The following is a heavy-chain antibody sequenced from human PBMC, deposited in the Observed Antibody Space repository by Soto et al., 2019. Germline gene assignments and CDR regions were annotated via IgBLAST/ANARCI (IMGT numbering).Heavy chain of an antibody. Sequence: PGGSLRVSCAASVFTFSNYAMNWVRQAPGKGLECVSVISGSGGSAYYADSVQGRFTISRDNSKNTLYMQMNSLRDEDTAIYYCVREGSGWNSRGSFDFWGRGTMVTVSS. CDR3: VREGSGWNSRGSFDF. V-gene: IGHV3-23*01. J-gene: IGHJ3*01. CDR1: VFTFSNYA. D-gene: IGHD6-19*01. CDR2: ISGSGGSA.